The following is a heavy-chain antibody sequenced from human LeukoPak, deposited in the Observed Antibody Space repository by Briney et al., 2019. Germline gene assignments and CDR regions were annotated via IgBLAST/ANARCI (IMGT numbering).Heavy chain of an antibody. CDR3: AKGGWSLDI. J-gene: IGHJ3*02. Sequence: SETLSLTCTVSVGSIIGSYLSWIRQSPGKGLEWIGYIYYNGNTDYNPSLRSRLTMSVDTSKNQFSLKLTSVTAADTALYYCAKGGWSLDIWGQGKMVTVSS. V-gene: IGHV4-59*03. CDR1: VGSIIGSY. CDR2: IYYNGNT. D-gene: IGHD6-19*01.